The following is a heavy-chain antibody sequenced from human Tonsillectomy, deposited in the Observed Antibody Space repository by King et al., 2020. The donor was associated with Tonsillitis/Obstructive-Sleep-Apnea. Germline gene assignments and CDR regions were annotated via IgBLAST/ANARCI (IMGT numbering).Heavy chain of an antibody. CDR3: ARDDGRDYYGSGSYYSY. D-gene: IGHD3-10*01. J-gene: IGHJ4*02. V-gene: IGHV3-33*01. Sequence: VQLVESGGGVVQPGRSLRLSCAASGFTFSSYVMHWVRQAPGKGLEWVAVIWYDGSNKDYTDSVKGRFTISRDNSKNRLYVQMNSLRAEDTAVYYCARDDGRDYYGSGSYYSYWGQGTLVTVSS. CDR1: GFTFSSYV. CDR2: IWYDGSNK.